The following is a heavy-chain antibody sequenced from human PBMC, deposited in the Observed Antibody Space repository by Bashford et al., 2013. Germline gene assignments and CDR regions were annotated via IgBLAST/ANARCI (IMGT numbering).Heavy chain of an antibody. V-gene: IGHV4-38-2*01. CDR3: ARWYSSSGYFDY. Sequence: SETLSLTCAVSGYSISSTYYWGWIRQPPGKGLDWLGSIHHTGNDRLQSVPQESSHHSSRHVQEPVSLTLTSVTAADTAIYYCARWYSSSGYFDYWGRGSPGHRLL. J-gene: IGHJ4*03. CDR1: GYSISSTYY. D-gene: IGHD6-19*01. CDR2: IHHTGND.